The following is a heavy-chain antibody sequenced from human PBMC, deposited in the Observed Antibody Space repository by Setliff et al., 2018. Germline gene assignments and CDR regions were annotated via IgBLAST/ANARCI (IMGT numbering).Heavy chain of an antibody. V-gene: IGHV4-59*01. CDR3: ARSLDCTGGSCYPNDAFDI. J-gene: IGHJ3*02. CDR2: IYYSGST. D-gene: IGHD2-15*01. Sequence: PSETLSLTCTVSGGSISNYWSWIRQPPGKGLEWIGYIYYSGSTNYNPSLKSRVTISVDTSMKQLSLKLSSVTAADTAVYYCARSLDCTGGSCYPNDAFDIWGQGTMVTVSS. CDR1: GGSISNY.